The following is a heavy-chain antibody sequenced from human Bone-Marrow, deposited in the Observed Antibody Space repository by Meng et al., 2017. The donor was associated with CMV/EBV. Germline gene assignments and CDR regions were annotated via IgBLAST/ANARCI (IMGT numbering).Heavy chain of an antibody. CDR3: ARDINFWSGYYTGFDY. Sequence: GESLKISCAASGFIFSSFDMHWVRQAPGRGLEWVAFIRYDGSDKYYTDSLKGRFTISRDNSKNTMYMEMNSLRVEDTAVYYCARDINFWSGYYTGFDYWGQGTLVTVSS. J-gene: IGHJ4*02. CDR2: IRYDGSDK. V-gene: IGHV3-30*02. CDR1: GFIFSSFD. D-gene: IGHD3-3*01.